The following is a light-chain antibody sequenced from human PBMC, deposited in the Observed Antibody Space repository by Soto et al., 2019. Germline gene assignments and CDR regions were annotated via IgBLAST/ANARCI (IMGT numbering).Light chain of an antibody. CDR2: GAS. CDR3: XQYGSSRT. Sequence: EIVLTQSPGTLSLSPGERATLSCRASQSVSSSYLAWYQQKPGQAPRLLIYGASSRATGIPDRFSGSGSGTXXXXXXXXXXXEDFXXXXXXQYGSSRTFGQGTKVEIK. V-gene: IGKV3-20*01. J-gene: IGKJ1*01. CDR1: QSVSSSY.